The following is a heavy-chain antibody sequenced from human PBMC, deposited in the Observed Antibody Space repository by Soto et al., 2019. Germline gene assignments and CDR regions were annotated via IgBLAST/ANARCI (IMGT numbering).Heavy chain of an antibody. Sequence: GGSLRLSCAASGFTFSAYAMHWVRQAPGKGLEWLAVISYGGSTKFYADTVKGRFTISRGNSKNTLYLQMNSLRAEDSGIYYCARDGGECSRTSCYNEIPPAWFGPWGQGALVTV. D-gene: IGHD2-2*02. V-gene: IGHV3-30-3*01. CDR3: ARDGGECSRTSCYNEIPPAWFGP. CDR1: GFTFSAYA. J-gene: IGHJ5*02. CDR2: ISYGGSTK.